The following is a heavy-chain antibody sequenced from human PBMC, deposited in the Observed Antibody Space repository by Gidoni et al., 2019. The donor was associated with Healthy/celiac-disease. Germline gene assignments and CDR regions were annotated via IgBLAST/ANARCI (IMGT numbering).Heavy chain of an antibody. D-gene: IGHD2-2*01. Sequence: EVQLVQSGAEVKKPGESLKISCKGSGYSFTSYWIGWVRQMPGKGLEWMGIIYPGDSDTRYSPSFQGQVTISADKSISTAYLQWSSLKASDTAMYYCARHGAYCSSTSCYGPHYYYYGMDVWGQGTTVTVSS. V-gene: IGHV5-51*01. CDR3: ARHGAYCSSTSCYGPHYYYYGMDV. CDR2: IYPGDSDT. CDR1: GYSFTSYW. J-gene: IGHJ6*02.